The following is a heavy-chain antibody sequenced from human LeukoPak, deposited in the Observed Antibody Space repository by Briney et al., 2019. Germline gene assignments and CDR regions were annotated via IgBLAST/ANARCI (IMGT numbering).Heavy chain of an antibody. CDR2: IGTAGDT. V-gene: IGHV3-13*01. CDR1: GFTFSSYD. CDR3: AKDRSGSYSQGLDY. J-gene: IGHJ4*02. D-gene: IGHD1-26*01. Sequence: GGSLRLSCAACGFTFSSYDMHWVRQATGKGLEWVSAIGTAGDTYYPGSVKGRFTISRDNSKNTLYLQMNSLRAEDTAVFYCAKDRSGSYSQGLDYWGQGTLVTVSS.